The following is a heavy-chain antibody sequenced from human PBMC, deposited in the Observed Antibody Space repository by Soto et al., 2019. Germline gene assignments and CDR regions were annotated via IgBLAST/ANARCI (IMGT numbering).Heavy chain of an antibody. V-gene: IGHV3-11*06. CDR3: ARDNRLYYFDY. J-gene: IGHJ4*02. D-gene: IGHD6-19*01. CDR2: ISSSSSYT. Sequence: QVQLVESGGGLVQPGGSLRLSCAASGFTFSDYYMSWIRQAPGKGLEWVSYISSSSSYTNYADSVKGRFTISRDNAKNSLYLQMNSLRAEDTAVYYCARDNRLYYFDYWGQGTLVTVSS. CDR1: GFTFSDYY.